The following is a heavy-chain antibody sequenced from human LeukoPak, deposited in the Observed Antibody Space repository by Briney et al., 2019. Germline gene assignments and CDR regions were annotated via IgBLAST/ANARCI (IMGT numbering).Heavy chain of an antibody. CDR2: ISSSGTTI. CDR3: ARDPDYYGFDGAFDI. D-gene: IGHD3-10*01. J-gene: IGHJ3*02. Sequence: RXAPGKGLEWVXXISSSGTTIYYADSVKGRFTISRDNAKNSLYLQMNSLRAEDTAVYYCARDPDYYGFDGAFDIWGQGTMVTVSS. V-gene: IGHV3-11*01.